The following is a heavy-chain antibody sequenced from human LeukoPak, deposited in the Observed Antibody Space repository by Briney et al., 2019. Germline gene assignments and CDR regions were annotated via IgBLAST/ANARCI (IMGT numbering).Heavy chain of an antibody. CDR2: TCYRSKWYN. V-gene: IGHV6-1*01. CDR3: ASGRIDTYYYDSSGYYYIGDAFDI. J-gene: IGHJ3*02. D-gene: IGHD3-22*01. CDR1: GDSVSSNSAA. Sequence: SQTLSLTCAISGDSVSSNSAAWNWIRQSPSRGLEWLGRTCYRSKWYNDYAVSVKSRITINPDTSKNQFSLQLNSVTPEDTAVYYCASGRIDTYYYDSSGYYYIGDAFDIWGQGTMVTVSS.